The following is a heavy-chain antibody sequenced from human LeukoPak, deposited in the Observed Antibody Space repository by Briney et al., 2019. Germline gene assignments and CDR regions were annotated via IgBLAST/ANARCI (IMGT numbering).Heavy chain of an antibody. Sequence: SETLSLTCAVYGGSFSGYYCSWIRQPPGKGLEWIGEINHSGSTNYNPSLKSRVTISVDTSKNQFSLKLSSVTAADTAVYYCARASDYWGQGNLVTVSS. J-gene: IGHJ4*02. CDR2: INHSGST. CDR1: GGSFSGYY. V-gene: IGHV4-34*01. CDR3: ARASDY.